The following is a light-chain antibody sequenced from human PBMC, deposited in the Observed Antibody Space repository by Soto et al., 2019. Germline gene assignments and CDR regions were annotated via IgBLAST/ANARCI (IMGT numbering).Light chain of an antibody. CDR2: DAS. CDR1: QTIITS. CDR3: QQANSFPLT. V-gene: IGKV1-12*01. J-gene: IGKJ4*01. Sequence: DIQLTQSPSALSASIGDRVSITCRASQTIITSLAWYQQKPGKAPKLLIYDASVLQTGVPARFSGYASGTEFTLTISSLQPEDFATYYCQQANSFPLTFGGGTKVDIK.